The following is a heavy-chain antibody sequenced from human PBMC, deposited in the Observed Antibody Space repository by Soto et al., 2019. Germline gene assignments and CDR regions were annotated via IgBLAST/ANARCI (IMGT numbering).Heavy chain of an antibody. CDR3: VNADYYDSSGYYGFDY. D-gene: IGHD3-22*01. J-gene: IGHJ4*02. CDR1: GFTFSSYA. V-gene: IGHV3-64D*08. CDR2: ISSNGGST. Sequence: GGSLRLSCSASGFTFSSYAMHWVRQAPGKGLEYVSAISSNGGSTYYADSVKGRFTISRDNSKNTLYLQMSSLRAEDTAVYYCVNADYYDSSGYYGFDYWGQGTLVTVSS.